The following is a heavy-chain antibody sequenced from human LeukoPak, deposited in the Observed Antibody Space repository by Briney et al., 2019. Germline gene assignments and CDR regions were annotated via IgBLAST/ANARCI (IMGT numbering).Heavy chain of an antibody. D-gene: IGHD6-6*01. J-gene: IGHJ4*02. CDR2: ISSRSNYI. CDR3: ARDLSYYSSSSDKHFDY. Sequence: GGSLRLSCAASGFTFSSYSMNWVCQAPGKRLEWVSCISSRSNYIYYADSVKGRFTISRDNAKNSLYLQMNSLRAEDTAVYYCARDLSYYSSSSDKHFDYWGQGILVTVSS. CDR1: GFTFSSYS. V-gene: IGHV3-21*01.